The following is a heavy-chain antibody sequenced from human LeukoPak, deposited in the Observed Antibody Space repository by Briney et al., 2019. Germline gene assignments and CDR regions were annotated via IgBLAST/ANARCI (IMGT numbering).Heavy chain of an antibody. CDR2: MNPNSGNT. Sequence: ASVKVSCKASGYTFTSYDINWVRQATGQGLEWMGWMNPNSGNTGHAQKFQGRVTITRNTSISTAYMELSSLRSEDTAVYYCARGRDFWSGPLDYWGQGTLVTVSS. V-gene: IGHV1-8*03. CDR3: ARGRDFWSGPLDY. J-gene: IGHJ4*02. CDR1: GYTFTSYD. D-gene: IGHD3-3*01.